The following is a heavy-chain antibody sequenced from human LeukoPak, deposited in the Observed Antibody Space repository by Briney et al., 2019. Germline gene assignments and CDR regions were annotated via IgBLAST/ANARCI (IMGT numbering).Heavy chain of an antibody. V-gene: IGHV4-38-2*02. D-gene: IGHD3-10*01. CDR1: GYSISSGYY. CDR2: IYHSGRT. Sequence: SETLSLTCTVSGYSISSGYYWGWIRQPPGKGLEWIGSIYHSGRTFYNPSLKSRVTMSVDTSKNQFSLKLRSVTAADTAVYYCARDRTTMVAYYSYYYMDVWGKGTTVTISS. CDR3: ARDRTTMVAYYSYYYMDV. J-gene: IGHJ6*03.